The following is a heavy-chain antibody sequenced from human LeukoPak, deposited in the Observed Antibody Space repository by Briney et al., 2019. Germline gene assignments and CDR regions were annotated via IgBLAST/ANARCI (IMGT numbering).Heavy chain of an antibody. CDR1: EFSVGSNY. J-gene: IGHJ3*02. D-gene: IGHD2-21*02. Sequence: PGGSLRLSCAASEFSVGSNYMTWVRQAPGKGLEWVSLIYSGGSTYYADSVKGRFTISRDNSKNTLYLQMNSLRAEDTAVYYCTTEAYCGGDCYPGDAFDIWGQGTMVTVSS. V-gene: IGHV3-66*01. CDR2: IYSGGST. CDR3: TTEAYCGGDCYPGDAFDI.